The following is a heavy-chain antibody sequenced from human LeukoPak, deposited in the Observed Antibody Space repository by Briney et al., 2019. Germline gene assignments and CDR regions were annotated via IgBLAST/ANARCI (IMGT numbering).Heavy chain of an antibody. D-gene: IGHD1-1*01. J-gene: IGHJ4*02. CDR1: GNTFTSFH. CDR2: IKVYGDTT. Sequence: ASVNVSCKASGNTFTSFHIHWVRQAPGQGLEYMGIIKVYGDTTIYAQRFQGRITMTRDTSTSTVYMELSSLNSEDTAVYYCARESPSTFYFDYWGQGTLVTVSS. CDR3: ARESPSTFYFDY. V-gene: IGHV1-46*01.